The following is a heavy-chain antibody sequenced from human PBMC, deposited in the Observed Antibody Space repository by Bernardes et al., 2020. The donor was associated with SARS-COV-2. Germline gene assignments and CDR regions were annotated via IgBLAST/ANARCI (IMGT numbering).Heavy chain of an antibody. CDR2: ISYDGSNK. Sequence: GGSLRLSCAASGFTFSSYAMHWVRQAPGKGLEWVAVISYDGSNKYYADSVKGRFTISRDNSKNTLYLQMNSLRAEDTAVYYCARCWEVPAAILFQFTHWGQGTLVTVSS. V-gene: IGHV3-30*04. D-gene: IGHD2-2*01. CDR1: GFTFSSYA. CDR3: ARCWEVPAAILFQFTH. J-gene: IGHJ4*02.